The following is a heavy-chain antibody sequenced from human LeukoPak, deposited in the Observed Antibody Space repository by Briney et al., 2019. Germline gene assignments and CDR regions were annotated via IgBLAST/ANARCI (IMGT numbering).Heavy chain of an antibody. V-gene: IGHV3-30-3*01. Sequence: GGSLRLSCAASGFTFSNYAMHWVRQAPGKGLEWVAVISYDGSNKYYTDSVKGRFTISRDNSKNTLYLQMNSLRAEDTAVYYCAKASLSDYDILTGYYSPVPFDYWGQGTLVTVSS. CDR2: ISYDGSNK. CDR3: AKASLSDYDILTGYYSPVPFDY. J-gene: IGHJ4*02. CDR1: GFTFSNYA. D-gene: IGHD3-9*01.